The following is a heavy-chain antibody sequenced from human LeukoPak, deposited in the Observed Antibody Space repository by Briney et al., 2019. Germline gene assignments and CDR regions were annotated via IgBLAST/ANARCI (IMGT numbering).Heavy chain of an antibody. CDR1: GYIFTSYY. D-gene: IGHD3-10*01. J-gene: IGHJ4*02. Sequence: GASVKVSCKASGYIFTSYYMHWVRQAPGQGLEWMGIINPSGGSTSYAQKFQGRVTMTRDTSTSTVYMELSSLRSDDTAVYYCVRGGGFNSGFEYWGQGTLVIVSS. CDR2: INPSGGST. V-gene: IGHV1-46*01. CDR3: VRGGGFNSGFEY.